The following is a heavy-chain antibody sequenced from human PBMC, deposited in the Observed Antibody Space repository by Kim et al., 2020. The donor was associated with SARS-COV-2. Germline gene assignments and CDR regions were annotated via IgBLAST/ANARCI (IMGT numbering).Heavy chain of an antibody. D-gene: IGHD6-19*01. Sequence: ASVKVSCKASGYTFTSYGISWVRQAPGQGLEWMGWISAYNGNTYYAQKLQGRVTMTTDTSTSTAYMELRSLRSDDTAVYYCARGGESYSSGWYVGRGLYYYYGMDVWGQGTTVTVSS. CDR1: GYTFTSYG. CDR3: ARGGESYSSGWYVGRGLYYYYGMDV. V-gene: IGHV1-18*04. CDR2: ISAYNGNT. J-gene: IGHJ6*02.